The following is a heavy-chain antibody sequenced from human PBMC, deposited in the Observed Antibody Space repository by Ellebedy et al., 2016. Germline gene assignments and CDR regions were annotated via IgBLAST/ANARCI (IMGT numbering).Heavy chain of an antibody. CDR1: GGTFSSYA. V-gene: IGHV1-69*13. D-gene: IGHD3-22*01. J-gene: IGHJ6*02. CDR2: IIPIFGTA. CDR3: ASSYDSSGQRMYYYYYGMDV. Sequence: SVKVSCXASGGTFSSYAISWVRQAPGQGLEWMGGIIPIFGTANYAQKFQGRVTITADESTSTAYMELSSLRSEDTAVYYCASSYDSSGQRMYYYYYGMDVWGQGTTVTVSS.